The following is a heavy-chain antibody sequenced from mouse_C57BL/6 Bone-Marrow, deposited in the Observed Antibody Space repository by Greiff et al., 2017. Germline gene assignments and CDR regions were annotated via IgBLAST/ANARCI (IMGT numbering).Heavy chain of an antibody. CDR1: GFSLTSYG. CDR2: IWSGGST. CDR3: ARTNLYDCYYVAWFAY. J-gene: IGHJ3*01. Sequence: QVQLKESGPGLVQPSQSLSITCTVSGFSLTSYGVHWVRQSPGKGLEWLGVIWSGGSTDYNAAFISRLSISKDNSKSQVFFKMNSLQADDTAIYYCARTNLYDCYYVAWFAYWGQGTLVTVSA. D-gene: IGHD2-3*01. V-gene: IGHV2-2*01.